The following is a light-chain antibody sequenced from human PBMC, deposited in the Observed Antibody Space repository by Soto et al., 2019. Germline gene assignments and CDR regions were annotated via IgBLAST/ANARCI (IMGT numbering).Light chain of an antibody. Sequence: EIVLTQSPGTLSLSPGERATLSCRASQSVSSSYLAWYQQKPGQAPRLLIYGASSRATGIPDRFSGSGSGTDFTLNISRLEPEDFEVYYCQQYGSPFTFGPGTKVDIK. CDR1: QSVSSSY. CDR3: QQYGSPFT. J-gene: IGKJ3*01. CDR2: GAS. V-gene: IGKV3-20*01.